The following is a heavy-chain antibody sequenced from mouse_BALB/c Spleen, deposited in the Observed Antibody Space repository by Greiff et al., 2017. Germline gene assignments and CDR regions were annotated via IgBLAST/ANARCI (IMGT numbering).Heavy chain of an antibody. V-gene: IGHV5-6*01. D-gene: IGHD1-1*01. Sequence: EVHLVESGGDLVKPGGSLKLSCAASGFTFSSYGMSWVRQTPDKRLEWVATISSGGSYTYYPDSVKGRFTISRDNAKNTLYLQMSSLKSEDTAMYYCARPPNYYGSTAWFAYWGQGTLVTVSA. CDR1: GFTFSSYG. CDR2: ISSGGSYT. CDR3: ARPPNYYGSTAWFAY. J-gene: IGHJ3*01.